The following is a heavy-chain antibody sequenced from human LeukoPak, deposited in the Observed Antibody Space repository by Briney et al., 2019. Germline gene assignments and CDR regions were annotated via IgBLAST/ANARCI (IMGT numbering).Heavy chain of an antibody. V-gene: IGHV3-7*01. CDR1: GFTFSSYW. D-gene: IGHD6-19*01. CDR2: IKQDGSEK. Sequence: GGSLRLSCAASGFTFSSYWMSWVRQAPGKGLEWAANIKQDGSEKYYVDSVKGRFTISRDNAKNSLYLQMNSLRAEDTAVYYCARVSWTPNSGWYYFDYWGQGTLVTVSS. J-gene: IGHJ4*02. CDR3: ARVSWTPNSGWYYFDY.